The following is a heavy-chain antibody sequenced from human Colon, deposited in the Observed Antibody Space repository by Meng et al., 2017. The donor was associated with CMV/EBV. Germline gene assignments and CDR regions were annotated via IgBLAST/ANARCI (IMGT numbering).Heavy chain of an antibody. CDR2: IYYTGYT. J-gene: IGHJ5*02. Sequence: SETLSLTCTVSGDSIRRDDYYWGWVRQPPGKALEWIVSIYYTGYTSFNPSLKSRVNISLDTSKNQFSLTVKSLTAADSAVYYCVRDSKWLNWFAPWGQGTLVTVSS. D-gene: IGHD5-12*01. CDR3: VRDSKWLNWFAP. V-gene: IGHV4-39*07. CDR1: GDSIRRDDYY.